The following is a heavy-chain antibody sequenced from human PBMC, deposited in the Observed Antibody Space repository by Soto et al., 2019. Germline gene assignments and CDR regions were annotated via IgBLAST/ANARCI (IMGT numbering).Heavy chain of an antibody. V-gene: IGHV2-5*01. CDR2: IYWSGDE. CDR1: GLSLSATSVS. J-gene: IGHJ3*02. CDR3: ARGLATLPVFAFDI. D-gene: IGHD6-6*01. Sequence: SGPTLVHHTQTLTLAGDFSGLSLSATSVSVGWLLQSPGKALEWLALIYWSGDEHYRPSLKSRLSIIKDTSKNHVVLIMTDMDPVDTATYYCARGLATLPVFAFDIWGQGTMVTVSS.